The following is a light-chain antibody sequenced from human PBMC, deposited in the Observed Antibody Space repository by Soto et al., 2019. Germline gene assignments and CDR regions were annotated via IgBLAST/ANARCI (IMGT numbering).Light chain of an antibody. Sequence: DIVLTQSPDSLAVSLGERATIKCMSSQSLLDSSNNKNSLAWYQQKPGQPPTLLIYWASTRESGVPDRFGGGGSGTDFTLTITSLQAEDFATYYCQQLYSFPLTFGGGTKVEIK. J-gene: IGKJ4*01. CDR2: WAS. CDR1: QSLLDSSNNKNS. CDR3: QQLYSFPLT. V-gene: IGKV4-1*01.